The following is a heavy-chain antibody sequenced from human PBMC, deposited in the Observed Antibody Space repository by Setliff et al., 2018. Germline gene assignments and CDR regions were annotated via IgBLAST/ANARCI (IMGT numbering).Heavy chain of an antibody. D-gene: IGHD2-21*01. CDR3: ARAQVVFAISAPAWYFEI. CDR2: VSFSGSA. CDR1: GDSFSDYY. Sequence: SETLSLTCAVYGDSFSDYYWSWIRQPPGKGLEWVGSVSFSGSANYNPSLKSRASLSVDTSEKQLSLTLNSVTVADTAVYYCARAQVVFAISAPAWYFEIWGRGTQVTVSS. J-gene: IGHJ2*01. V-gene: IGHV4-34*01.